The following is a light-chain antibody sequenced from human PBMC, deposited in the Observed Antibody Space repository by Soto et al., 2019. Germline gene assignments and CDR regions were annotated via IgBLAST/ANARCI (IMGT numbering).Light chain of an antibody. CDR3: QQYIHGYT. CDR1: QSVSTS. Sequence: EVVMTQSPATLSVFPGERVTLSCRASQSVSTSLAWYQQKPGQAPRLLIYSASTRATGIPARFSGSGSGTEFTLPIRSLESEDFAVYYCQQYIHGYTFGQGTELEIK. CDR2: SAS. V-gene: IGKV3-15*01. J-gene: IGKJ2*01.